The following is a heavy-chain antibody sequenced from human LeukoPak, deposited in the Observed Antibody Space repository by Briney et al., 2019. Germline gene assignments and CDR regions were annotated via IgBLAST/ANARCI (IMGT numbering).Heavy chain of an antibody. CDR3: ARGDCSSTSCPRDY. CDR1: GGTFSSYA. Sequence: ASVKVSCKASGGTFSSYAISWVRQAPGQGLEWMGGIIPIFGTANYAQKFQGRVTITADKSTSTAYMELSSLRSEDTAVYYCARGDCSSTSCPRDYWGQGTLVTVSS. J-gene: IGHJ4*02. CDR2: IIPIFGTA. V-gene: IGHV1-69*06. D-gene: IGHD2-2*01.